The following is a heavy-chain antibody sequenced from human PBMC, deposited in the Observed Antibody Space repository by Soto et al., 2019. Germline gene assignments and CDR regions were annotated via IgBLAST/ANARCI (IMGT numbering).Heavy chain of an antibody. CDR2: IDPSDSQT. CDR1: GYSFAGYW. CDR3: ARQIYDSDTGPNFQYYFDS. V-gene: IGHV5-10-1*01. Sequence: RGESLKISCKGSGYSFAGYWITWVRQKPGKGLEWMGRIDPSDSQTYYSPSFRGHVTISVTKSITTVFLQWSSLRASDTAMYYCARQIYDSDTGPNFQYYFDSWGQGTPVIVS. J-gene: IGHJ4*02. D-gene: IGHD3-22*01.